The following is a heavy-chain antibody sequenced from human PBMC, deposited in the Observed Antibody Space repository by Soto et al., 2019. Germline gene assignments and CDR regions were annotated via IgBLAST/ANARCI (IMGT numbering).Heavy chain of an antibody. D-gene: IGHD3-10*01. CDR3: ARANYGSGSYRPY. CDR2: IYYSGST. V-gene: IGHV4-31*03. J-gene: IGHJ4*02. Sequence: QVQLQESGSGLVKASQTLSLTCTLSGTSISSGGYYWSWIRQHPGKGLEWIGYIYYSGSTSYNPSLKSRTTISLDMSKNQFSLRLSSVTAADTAVYYCARANYGSGSYRPYWGRGTLVTVSS. CDR1: GTSISSGGYY.